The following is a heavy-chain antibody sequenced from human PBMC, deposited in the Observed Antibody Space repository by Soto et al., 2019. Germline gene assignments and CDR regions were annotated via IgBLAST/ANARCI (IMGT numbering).Heavy chain of an antibody. CDR3: ARAVGYCSSTSCPRGYYYYGMDV. V-gene: IGHV1-69*13. CDR2: IIPIFGTA. J-gene: IGHJ6*02. Sequence: SVKVSCKASGGTFSSYAISWVRQAPGQGLEWMGGIIPIFGTANYAQKFRGRVTITADESTSTAYMELSSLRSEDTAVYYCARAVGYCSSTSCPRGYYYYGMDVWGQGTTVTVSS. CDR1: GGTFSSYA. D-gene: IGHD2-2*01.